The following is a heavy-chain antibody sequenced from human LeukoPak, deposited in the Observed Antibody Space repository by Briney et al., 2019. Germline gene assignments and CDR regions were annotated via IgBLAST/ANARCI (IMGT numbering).Heavy chain of an antibody. CDR2: VYYSGST. J-gene: IGHJ5*02. Sequence: SETLALTCTVSSGSIGSSSNYWGWIRQAPGKGLEWIGNVYYSGSTFYNPSLKSRVTISVDTSKNQFSLKLRSVTAADTAIYYCARASFNVVFGNWFDPWGQGTLVTVSS. D-gene: IGHD2-8*01. CDR3: ARASFNVVFGNWFDP. CDR1: SGSIGSSSNY. V-gene: IGHV4-39*01.